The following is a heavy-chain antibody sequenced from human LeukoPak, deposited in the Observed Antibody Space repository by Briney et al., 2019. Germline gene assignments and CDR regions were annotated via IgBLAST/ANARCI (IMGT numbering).Heavy chain of an antibody. D-gene: IGHD5-12*01. CDR1: GFTFSDYY. CDR3: ARGGYSGYDFDY. V-gene: IGHV3-11*06. CDR2: ISSSSSYT. J-gene: IGHJ4*02. Sequence: GSLRLSCAASGFTFSDYYMSWIRQAPGKGLEWVSYISSSSSYTNYADFVKGRFTISRDNAKNSLYLQMNSLRAEDTAVYYCARGGYSGYDFDYWGQGTLVTVSS.